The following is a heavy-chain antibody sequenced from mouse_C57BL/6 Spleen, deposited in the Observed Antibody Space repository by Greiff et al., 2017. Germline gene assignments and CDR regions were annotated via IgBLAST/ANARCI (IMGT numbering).Heavy chain of an antibody. CDR1: GFSLTSYG. Sequence: QVQLQQSGPGLVQPSQSLSITCTVSGFSLTSYGVHWVRQSPGKGLEWLGVIWRGGSTDYNAAFMSRLSITKDNSKGQVFFNMNSLQADDTAIYSCTRKERAYCAMDYWGQGTSVTVSS. CDR3: TRKERAYCAMDY. J-gene: IGHJ4*01. CDR2: IWRGGST. V-gene: IGHV2-5*01. D-gene: IGHD3-1*01.